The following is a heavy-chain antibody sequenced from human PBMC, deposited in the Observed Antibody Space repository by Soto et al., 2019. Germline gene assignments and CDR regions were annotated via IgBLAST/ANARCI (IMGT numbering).Heavy chain of an antibody. J-gene: IGHJ6*02. CDR1: GYNFAGYW. Sequence: PGESLKISCKGSGYNFAGYWIAWVRQMPGKGLELMGIIYPSDSDTRYRPSFQGQVTISADKSISSAYLQWSSLRASDTAMYYCARLVIAAAGPSNGMDVWGQGTTVTVSS. D-gene: IGHD6-13*01. V-gene: IGHV5-51*01. CDR3: ARLVIAAAGPSNGMDV. CDR2: IYPSDSDT.